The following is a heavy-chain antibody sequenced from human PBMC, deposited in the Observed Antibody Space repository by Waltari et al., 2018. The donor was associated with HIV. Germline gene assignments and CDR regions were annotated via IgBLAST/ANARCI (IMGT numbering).Heavy chain of an antibody. CDR3: ARVPFASSWSADSFDV. Sequence: VQLEESGGGVVQPGRSRRLSCAAPGFRVRADGMHWARQAPGKGLQWVAVILYDGSKKEYSDSVKGRFTISKDNSKNTLFLQMNSLRVDDTAVYFCARVPFASSWSADSFDVWGPGTRITVSS. V-gene: IGHV3-33*01. CDR2: ILYDGSKK. D-gene: IGHD6-13*01. J-gene: IGHJ3*01. CDR1: GFRVRADG.